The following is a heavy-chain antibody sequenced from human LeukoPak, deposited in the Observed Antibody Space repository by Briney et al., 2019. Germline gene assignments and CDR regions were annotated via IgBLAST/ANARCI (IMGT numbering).Heavy chain of an antibody. V-gene: IGHV3-48*01. J-gene: IGHJ4*02. D-gene: IGHD6-13*01. Sequence: GGSLRLSCAASGFTFSSYSMNWVRQAPGKGLEWVSYISSYSGTISYADSVKGRFAISRDNAKNSLYLQMNSLRAEDTAVYYCARDSTTLAAAGTWGYWGQGTLVTVSS. CDR2: ISSYSGTI. CDR3: ARDSTTLAAAGTWGY. CDR1: GFTFSSYS.